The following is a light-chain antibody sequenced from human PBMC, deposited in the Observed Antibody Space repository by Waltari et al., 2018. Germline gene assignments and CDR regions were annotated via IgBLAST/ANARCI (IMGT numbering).Light chain of an antibody. V-gene: IGLV2-23*01. J-gene: IGLJ3*02. CDR2: EGS. CDR3: CSYAGSRTPWV. CDR1: SSDVGNYTF. Sequence: QSALTQPASVSGSPGPSITISCTGSSSDVGNYTFVPWYQQPPDEAPKLVIYEGSKRPSGISIRFSGSKSGNTASLTISRLQAEDEADYYCCSYAGSRTPWVFGGGTRVTVL.